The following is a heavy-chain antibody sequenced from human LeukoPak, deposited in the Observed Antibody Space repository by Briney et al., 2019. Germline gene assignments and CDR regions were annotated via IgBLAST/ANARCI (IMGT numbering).Heavy chain of an antibody. Sequence: GGSLRLSCAASGFTVSSNYMSWVRQAPGKGLEWVSVIYSGGSTYYADSVKGRFTISRDNSKNTLYLQMNSLRAEDTAVYYCARDEYDSSGYHTGFDYWGQGTLVTVPS. CDR3: ARDEYDSSGYHTGFDY. J-gene: IGHJ4*02. D-gene: IGHD3-22*01. CDR1: GFTVSSNY. CDR2: IYSGGST. V-gene: IGHV3-66*02.